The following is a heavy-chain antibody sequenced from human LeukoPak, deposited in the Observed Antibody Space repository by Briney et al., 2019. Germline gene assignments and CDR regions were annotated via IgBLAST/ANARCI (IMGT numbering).Heavy chain of an antibody. CDR3: AVVGFTEGIAADY. CDR2: IYHSGST. D-gene: IGHD6-13*01. J-gene: IGHJ4*02. V-gene: IGHV4-38-2*01. Sequence: PSETLSLTCAVSGYSISSGYYWGWIRQPPGKGLEWIGSIYHSGSTYYNPSLKSRVTISVDTSKNQFSLKLSSVTAADTAVYYCAVVGFTEGIAADYWGQGTLVTVSS. CDR1: GYSISSGYY.